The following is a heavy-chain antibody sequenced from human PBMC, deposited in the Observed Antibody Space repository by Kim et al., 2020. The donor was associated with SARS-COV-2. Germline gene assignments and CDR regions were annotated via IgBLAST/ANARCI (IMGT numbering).Heavy chain of an antibody. CDR1: GFTFSSYA. CDR3: AKDLRNYYYMDV. V-gene: IGHV3-23*01. Sequence: GGSLRLSCAASGFTFSSYAMSWVRQAPGKGLEWVSAISGSGGSTYYADSVKGRFTISRDNSKNTLYLQMNSLRAKDTAVYYCAKDLRNYYYMDVWGKGTTVTVSS. CDR2: ISGSGGST. J-gene: IGHJ6*03.